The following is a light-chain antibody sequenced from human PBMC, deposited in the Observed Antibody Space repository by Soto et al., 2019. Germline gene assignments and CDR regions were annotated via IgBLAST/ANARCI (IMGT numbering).Light chain of an antibody. CDR3: QQYSTYSVT. J-gene: IGKJ1*01. CDR2: KAS. V-gene: IGKV1-5*03. Sequence: DIQMTQSPSTLSGSVGDRVTITCRASQTISSSLAWYQQKPGKAPKLLIYKASTLKSGVPSRFSGSRSGTEFTLTISSLQPADFATYYCQQYSTYSVTFGQGTKVDI. CDR1: QTISSS.